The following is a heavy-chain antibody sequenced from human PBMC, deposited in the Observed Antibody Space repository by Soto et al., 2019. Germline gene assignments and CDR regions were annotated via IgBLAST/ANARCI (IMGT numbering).Heavy chain of an antibody. CDR1: GFSLTTSGVG. Sequence: QITLNESGPTVVRPTETLTLTCRFSGFSLTTSGVGVGWIRQSPGKAPEWLALIYWDDDKRYSASLKSRLTITKDTSKNQLVLTLADLDPTDTATYDCAHWVLRTVFGMVTTTAIYFDFWGQGTPVAVSS. CDR2: IYWDDDK. D-gene: IGHD3-3*01. CDR3: AHWVLRTVFGMVTTTAIYFDF. V-gene: IGHV2-5*02. J-gene: IGHJ4*02.